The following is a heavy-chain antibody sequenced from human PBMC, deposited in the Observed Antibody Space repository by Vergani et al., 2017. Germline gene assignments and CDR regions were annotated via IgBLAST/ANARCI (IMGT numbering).Heavy chain of an antibody. CDR3: AIVTYYCDSSGYYLDY. J-gene: IGHJ4*02. V-gene: IGHV1-24*01. CDR2: FDPEHGEV. D-gene: IGHD3-22*01. Sequence: QVQLVQSGSEVRKPGASVKVSCQVSGYSLTELTIHWVRQAPGKGLEWMGGFDPEHGEVTFAHHIQGRVTMTEDRSTDTAYMELSSLRPEDTALYYCAIVTYYCDSSGYYLDYWGQGTLVTVSS. CDR1: GYSLTELT.